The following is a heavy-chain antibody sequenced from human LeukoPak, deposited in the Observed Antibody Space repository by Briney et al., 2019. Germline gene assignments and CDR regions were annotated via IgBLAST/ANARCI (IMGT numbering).Heavy chain of an antibody. J-gene: IGHJ1*01. CDR1: GYTFTGYY. V-gene: IGHV1-2*02. CDR2: INPNSGGT. Sequence: ASVKVSCKASGYTFTGYYMHWVRQAPGQGLEWMGWINPNSGGTNYAQKFQGRVTITRDTSISTAYMELSRLRSDDTAVYYCARVEQWLEYFQHWGQGTLVTVSS. D-gene: IGHD6-19*01. CDR3: ARVEQWLEYFQH.